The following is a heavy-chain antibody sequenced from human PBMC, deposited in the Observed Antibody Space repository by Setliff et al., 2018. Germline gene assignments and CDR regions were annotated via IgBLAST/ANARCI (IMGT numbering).Heavy chain of an antibody. Sequence: SETLSLTCAASGGTFSDYYWTWIRQPPGKGLEWIGEINHSGSSRYSPSLRSRVTISVDTSKNQFSLTLTSVTAADTAVYFCARDGSYYDRGGNRTWFFDLWGRGTLVTVSS. J-gene: IGHJ2*01. CDR2: INHSGSS. CDR1: GGTFSDYY. CDR3: ARDGSYYDRGGNRTWFFDL. V-gene: IGHV4-34*01. D-gene: IGHD3-22*01.